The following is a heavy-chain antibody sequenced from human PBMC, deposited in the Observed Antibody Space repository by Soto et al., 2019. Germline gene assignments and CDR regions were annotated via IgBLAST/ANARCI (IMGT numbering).Heavy chain of an antibody. CDR2: ISGSGGST. D-gene: IGHD3-16*02. J-gene: IGHJ6*02. V-gene: IGHV3-23*01. Sequence: PGGSLRLSCAASGFTFSSYAMSWVRQAPGKGLEWVSAISGSGGSTYYADSVKGRFTISRDNARNSLFLQMGSLRAEDTAVYYCAKGYVWGSYRPSMDVWGHGTTVTVSS. CDR1: GFTFSSYA. CDR3: AKGYVWGSYRPSMDV.